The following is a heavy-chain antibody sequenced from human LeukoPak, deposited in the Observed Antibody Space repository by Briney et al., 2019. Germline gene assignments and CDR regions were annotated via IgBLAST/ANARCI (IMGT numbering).Heavy chain of an antibody. J-gene: IGHJ3*02. Sequence: GESLKISCMGSGYSFTSYWVAWVRQMPGKGLEWMGIIYPRDSDTRYSPSFQGQVTISADKSINTAYLQWSGLKASDTAVYYCARHVTTASAARGFDIWGQGTMVTVSS. V-gene: IGHV5-51*01. CDR1: GYSFTSYW. CDR2: IYPRDSDT. D-gene: IGHD1-14*01. CDR3: ARHVTTASAARGFDI.